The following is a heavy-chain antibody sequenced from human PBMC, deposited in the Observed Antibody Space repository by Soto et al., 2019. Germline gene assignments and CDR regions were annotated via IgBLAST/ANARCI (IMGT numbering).Heavy chain of an antibody. Sequence: PSQTLSLTCSVADDSSGTHYWSWILKPPGKGVEWIGCVCYGVTTNYNPSLKSRVTLAVDSSRNQLSLTLTSVTAADTGIYYCARGRRSPTVYYGHDVWGQGTTVTVSS. CDR2: VCYGVTT. J-gene: IGHJ6*02. CDR3: ARGRRSPTVYYGHDV. V-gene: IGHV4-59*11. CDR1: DDSSGTHY. D-gene: IGHD1-26*01.